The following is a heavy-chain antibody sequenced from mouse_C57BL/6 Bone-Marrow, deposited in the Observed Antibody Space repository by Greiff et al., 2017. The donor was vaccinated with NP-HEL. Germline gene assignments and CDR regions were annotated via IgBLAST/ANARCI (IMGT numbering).Heavy chain of an antibody. J-gene: IGHJ3*01. Sequence: LQESGAELARPGASVKMSCKASGYTFTSYTMHWVTQRPGQGLEWIGYINPSSGYTKYNQKFKDKATLTADKSSSTAYMQLSSLTSEDSAVYYCAREDGYYFAWFAYWGQGTLVTVSA. V-gene: IGHV1-4*01. CDR3: AREDGYYFAWFAY. CDR2: INPSSGYT. CDR1: GYTFTSYT. D-gene: IGHD2-3*01.